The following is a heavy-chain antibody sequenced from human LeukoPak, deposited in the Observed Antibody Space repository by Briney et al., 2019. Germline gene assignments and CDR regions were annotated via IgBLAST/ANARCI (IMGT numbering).Heavy chain of an antibody. V-gene: IGHV1-69*04. CDR3: ARGHLYCSGGSCYNNWFDP. Sequence: SVKVSCKASGGTFSGYAISWVRQAPGLGLEWMGRIIPILGIANYAQKFQGRVTITADKSTSTAYMELSSLRSEDTAVYYCARGHLYCSGGSCYNNWFDPWGQGTLVTVSS. J-gene: IGHJ5*02. CDR1: GGTFSGYA. CDR2: IIPILGIA. D-gene: IGHD2-15*01.